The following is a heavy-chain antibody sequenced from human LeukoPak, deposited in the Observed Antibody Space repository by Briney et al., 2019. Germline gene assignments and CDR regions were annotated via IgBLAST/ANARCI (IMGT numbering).Heavy chain of an antibody. Sequence: ASVKVSCKASGYTFTGYYMHWVRQAPGQGLEWMGWINPNSGGTNYAQKFQGRVTMTRDTSISTAYMELSRLRSDDTAVYYCARLSVRGVGELPHFDYWGQGTLVTVSS. J-gene: IGHJ4*02. CDR1: GYTFTGYY. V-gene: IGHV1-2*02. D-gene: IGHD3-10*01. CDR3: ARLSVRGVGELPHFDY. CDR2: INPNSGGT.